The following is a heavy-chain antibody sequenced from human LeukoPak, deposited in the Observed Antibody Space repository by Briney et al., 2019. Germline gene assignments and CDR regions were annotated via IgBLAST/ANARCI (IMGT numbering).Heavy chain of an antibody. J-gene: IGHJ4*02. D-gene: IGHD5-24*01. Sequence: GASVKVSCKAFGYTFTGYHMHWVRQAPGQGLEWMGRINPNSGDTNYAQKFQGRVTMTRDTSISTAYMELSSLRSEDTAVYYCATLPIVRRDGYNRLDYWGQGTLVTVSS. V-gene: IGHV1-2*06. CDR3: ATLPIVRRDGYNRLDY. CDR1: GYTFTGYH. CDR2: INPNSGDT.